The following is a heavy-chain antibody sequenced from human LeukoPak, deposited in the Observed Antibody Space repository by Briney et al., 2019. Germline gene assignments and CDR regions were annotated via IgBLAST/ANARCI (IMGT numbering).Heavy chain of an antibody. V-gene: IGHV1-2*02. D-gene: IGHD2-2*01. J-gene: IGHJ6*02. Sequence: ASVKVSCKASGYTFTGYYMHWVRQALGQGLEWMGWINPNSGGTNYAQKFQGRVTMTRDTSISTAYMELSRLRSDDTAVYYCAREDIVVVPAGLYYYYGMDVWGQGTTVTVSS. CDR3: AREDIVVVPAGLYYYYGMDV. CDR1: GYTFTGYY. CDR2: INPNSGGT.